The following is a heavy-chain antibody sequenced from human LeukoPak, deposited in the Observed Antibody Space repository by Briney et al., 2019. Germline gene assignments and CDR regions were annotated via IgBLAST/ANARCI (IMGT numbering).Heavy chain of an antibody. Sequence: SETLSLTCTVSGGSISSSSYYWGWIRQPPGKGLEWIGYIYYSGSTNYNPSLKSRVTISVDTSKNLFSLKLSSVTAADTAVYYCARRMRDGSSSNWFDPWGQGTLVTVSS. J-gene: IGHJ5*02. V-gene: IGHV4-61*05. CDR1: GGSISSSSYY. CDR3: ARRMRDGSSSNWFDP. D-gene: IGHD6-6*01. CDR2: IYYSGST.